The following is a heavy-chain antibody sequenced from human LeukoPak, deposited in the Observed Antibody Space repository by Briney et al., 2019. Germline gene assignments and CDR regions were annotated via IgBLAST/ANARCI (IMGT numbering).Heavy chain of an antibody. J-gene: IGHJ6*02. Sequence: GSSVKVSCKASGGTYSSYTISWVRQGPGQGLEWMGRIIPILGIANYAQKFQGRVTITADKSTSTAYMELSSLRSEDTAVYYCARGIAVAGTPSWYYGMDVWGQGTTVTVSS. CDR2: IIPILGIA. V-gene: IGHV1-69*02. CDR1: GGTYSSYT. CDR3: ARGIAVAGTPSWYYGMDV. D-gene: IGHD6-19*01.